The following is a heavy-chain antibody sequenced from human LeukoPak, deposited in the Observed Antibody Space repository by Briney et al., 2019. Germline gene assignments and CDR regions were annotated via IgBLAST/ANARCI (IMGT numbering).Heavy chain of an antibody. Sequence: SETLSLTCGVSGGSLTGYYWSWIRQPPGKGLEWIGEINHSGSTKYNPSLERRVSISLDTSKNHFSLRLSSVTAADTAVYYCARRVAFDIWGQGTMVTVSS. CDR2: INHSGST. CDR1: GGSLTGYY. V-gene: IGHV4-34*01. J-gene: IGHJ3*02. CDR3: ARRVAFDI.